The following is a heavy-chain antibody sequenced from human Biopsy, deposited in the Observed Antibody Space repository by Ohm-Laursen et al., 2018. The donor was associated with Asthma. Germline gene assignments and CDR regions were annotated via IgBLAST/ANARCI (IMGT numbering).Heavy chain of an antibody. CDR3: ARESGQDSGGTGAFDI. V-gene: IGHV3-30*03. J-gene: IGHJ3*02. CDR1: GFVFSQSG. Sequence: SLRLSCTASGFVFSQSGMHWVRQAPGKGLEWVALISSDGHNKYYKDSVKGRFPISRDNSKLRLYLEINSLRVEDSAVYYCARESGQDSGGTGAFDIWGQGTKVAVSS. CDR2: ISSDGHNK. D-gene: IGHD4-23*01.